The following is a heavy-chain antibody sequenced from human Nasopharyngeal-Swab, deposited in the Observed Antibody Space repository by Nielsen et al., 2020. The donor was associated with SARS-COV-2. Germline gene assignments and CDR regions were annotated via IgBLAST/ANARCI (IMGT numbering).Heavy chain of an antibody. Sequence: SETLSLTCTVSGGSISSYYWSWIRQPPGKGLEWIGYIYYSGSTNYNPSLKSRVTISVDTSKNQFSLKLSSVTAADTAVYYCAVQQLNTFDIWGQGTMVTVSS. CDR3: AVQQLNTFDI. D-gene: IGHD6-13*01. J-gene: IGHJ3*02. CDR1: GGSISSYY. CDR2: IYYSGST. V-gene: IGHV4-59*01.